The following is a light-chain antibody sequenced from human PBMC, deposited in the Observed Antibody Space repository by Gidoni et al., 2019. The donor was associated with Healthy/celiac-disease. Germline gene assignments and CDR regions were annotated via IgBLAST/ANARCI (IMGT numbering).Light chain of an antibody. Sequence: EIVMTQFPVTLSVSPGERATLSCRASESVSSNLVWYQQKTSQAPRLLIYGASNGATGVPARFSGRGSGTEFTLTISSLPSEDFAIYYCQQYNYWPRTFGQGTKLEIK. CDR3: QQYNYWPRT. CDR2: GAS. V-gene: IGKV3-15*01. CDR1: ESVSSN. J-gene: IGKJ2*01.